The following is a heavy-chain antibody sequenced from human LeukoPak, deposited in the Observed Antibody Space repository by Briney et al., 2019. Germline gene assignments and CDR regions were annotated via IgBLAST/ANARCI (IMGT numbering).Heavy chain of an antibody. CDR1: GYTFTSYA. CDR3: ARGHRSEGSSWYFQSD. V-gene: IGHV1-2*04. Sequence: GASVKVSCKASGYTFTSYAMHWVRQAPGQGLEWMGWINPNSGGTNYAQKFQGWVTMTRDTSISTAYMELSRLRSDDTAVYYCARGHRSEGSSWYFQSDWGQGTLVTVSS. D-gene: IGHD6-13*01. CDR2: INPNSGGT. J-gene: IGHJ4*02.